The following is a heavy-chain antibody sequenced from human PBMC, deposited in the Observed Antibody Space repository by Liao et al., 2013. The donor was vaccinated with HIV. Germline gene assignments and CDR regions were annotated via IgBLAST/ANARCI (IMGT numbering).Heavy chain of an antibody. D-gene: IGHD6-19*01. J-gene: IGHJ4*02. CDR2: IYYSGST. V-gene: IGHV4-39*07. CDR1: GGSISSSSYY. Sequence: QVRLQESGPGLVKPSETLSLTCAVSGGSISSSSYYWGWIRQPPGKGLEWIGSIYYSGSTYYNPSLKSRVTISVDTSKNQFSLKLSSVTAADTAVYYCATRYSSGWYSIDYWGQGTLVTVSS. CDR3: ATRYSSGWYSIDY.